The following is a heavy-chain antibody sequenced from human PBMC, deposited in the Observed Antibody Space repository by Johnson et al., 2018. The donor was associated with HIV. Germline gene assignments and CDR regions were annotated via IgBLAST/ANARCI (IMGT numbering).Heavy chain of an antibody. CDR1: GFTFDDYG. J-gene: IGHJ3*02. V-gene: IGHV3-20*04. Sequence: VQLVESGGGVVQPGGSLRLSCAASGFTFDDYGMTWVRQAPGKGLEWVSGINWNGGSTGYADSVKGRFTISRDNSKNTLYLQMNSLRTEDTAVYYCARGRGFHYYDSRDAFDIWGQGTMVTVSS. CDR3: ARGRGFHYYDSRDAFDI. CDR2: INWNGGST. D-gene: IGHD3-22*01.